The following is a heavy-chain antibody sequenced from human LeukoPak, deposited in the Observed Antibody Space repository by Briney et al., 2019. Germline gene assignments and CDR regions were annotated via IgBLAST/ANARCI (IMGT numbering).Heavy chain of an antibody. CDR2: MNPNSGDT. CDR3: ARGPPGSSSSDY. Sequence: ASVKVSCKASGHTFSSYDINWVRQATGQGLEWTGWMNPNSGDTGYAQKFQDRVTMTRNTSINTAYMELSSLRSEDTGVYYCARGPPGSSSSDYWGQGTLVTVS. V-gene: IGHV1-8*01. CDR1: GHTFSSYD. J-gene: IGHJ4*02. D-gene: IGHD6-13*01.